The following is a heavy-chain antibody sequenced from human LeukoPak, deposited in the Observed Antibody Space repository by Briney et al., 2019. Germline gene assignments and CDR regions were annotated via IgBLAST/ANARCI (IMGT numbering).Heavy chain of an antibody. CDR3: AELGITMIGGV. J-gene: IGHJ6*04. CDR1: GFTFSSYE. D-gene: IGHD3-10*02. V-gene: IGHV3-48*03. Sequence: GASLRLSCAASGFTFSSYEMKWVRQEPGRGLGWVSYISRRGSTIYSADSVKGRFTISRDNAKNSLYLQMNSLRAEDTAVYYCAELGITMIGGVWGKGPTVTISS. CDR2: ISRRGSTI.